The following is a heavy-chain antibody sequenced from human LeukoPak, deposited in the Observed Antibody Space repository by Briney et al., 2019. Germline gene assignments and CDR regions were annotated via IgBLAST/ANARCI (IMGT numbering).Heavy chain of an antibody. V-gene: IGHV1-69*05. Sequence: ASVKVSCKASGGTFSSYVISWVRQAPAQGLEWMGGIIPIFHKANYAQKFQGRVTITTDESTRTPYMELSSLRSEDTAVYYCARDKSDYSGSYYDYWGQGTLVTVSP. CDR2: IIPIFHKA. CDR1: GGTFSSYV. CDR3: ARDKSDYSGSYYDY. J-gene: IGHJ4*02. D-gene: IGHD1-26*01.